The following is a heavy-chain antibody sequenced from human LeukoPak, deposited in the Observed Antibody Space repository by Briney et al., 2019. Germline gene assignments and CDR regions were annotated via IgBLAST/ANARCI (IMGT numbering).Heavy chain of an antibody. CDR3: ARDSAYQLGGFDY. D-gene: IGHD2-2*01. CDR1: GGSFSGYY. J-gene: IGHJ4*02. Sequence: PSETLSLTCAVYGGSFSGYYWSWIRQPPGKGLEWIGEINHSGSTNYNPSLKSRVTISVDTSKNQFSLKLSSVTAADTAVYYCARDSAYQLGGFDYWGQGTLVTVSS. V-gene: IGHV4-34*01. CDR2: INHSGST.